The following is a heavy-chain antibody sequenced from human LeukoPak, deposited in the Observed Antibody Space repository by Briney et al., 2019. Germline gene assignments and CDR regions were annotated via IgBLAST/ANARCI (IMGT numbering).Heavy chain of an antibody. Sequence: ASVKVSCKASGYTFTSYYMHWVRQAPGQGLEWMGIINPSGGSTSYAQKFQGRVTMTRDTSTSTVYMELSSLRSEDTAVYYCARDGGGNSITYYYYDMDVWGQGTTVTVSS. V-gene: IGHV1-46*01. CDR2: INPSGGST. J-gene: IGHJ6*02. CDR1: GYTFTSYY. D-gene: IGHD4-23*01. CDR3: ARDGGGNSITYYYYDMDV.